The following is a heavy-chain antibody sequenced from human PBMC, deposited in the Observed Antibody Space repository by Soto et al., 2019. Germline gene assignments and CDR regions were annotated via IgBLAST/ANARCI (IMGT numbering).Heavy chain of an antibody. CDR1: GFTFSSYA. D-gene: IGHD6-19*01. CDR3: AGSSGWYAGSFDI. CDR2: ISGSGGST. J-gene: IGHJ3*02. V-gene: IGHV3-23*01. Sequence: EVQLLESGGGLVQPGGSLRLSCAASGFTFSSYAMSWVRQAPGKGLEWVSDISGSGGSTYYADSVKGRFTISRDNSKNKLYLQMNSLRAEDTAVYYCAGSSGWYAGSFDIWGQGTMVTVSS.